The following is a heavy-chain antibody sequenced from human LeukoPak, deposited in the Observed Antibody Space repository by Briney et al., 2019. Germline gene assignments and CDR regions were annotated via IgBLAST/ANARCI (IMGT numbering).Heavy chain of an antibody. D-gene: IGHD4-17*01. J-gene: IGHJ4*02. CDR1: GFTFSSYS. CDR3: AKETVTTDIDY. CDR2: ISSSSSYI. V-gene: IGHV3-21*01. Sequence: GGSLRLSCAASGFTFSSYSMNWVRQAPGKGLEWVSSISSSSSYIYYADSVKGRFTISRDNSKNTLYLQMNSLRAEDTAVYYCAKETVTTDIDYWGQGTLVTVSS.